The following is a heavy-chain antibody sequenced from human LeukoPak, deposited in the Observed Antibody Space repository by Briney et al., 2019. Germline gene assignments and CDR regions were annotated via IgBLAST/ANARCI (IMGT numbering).Heavy chain of an antibody. CDR2: ISAYNGNT. D-gene: IGHD1-1*01. J-gene: IGHJ5*02. Sequence: ASVKVSCKASGYTFTSYGISWVRQAPGQGLEWMGWISAYNGNTNYAQKLQGRVTMTTDTSTSTAYMELRSLRSDDTAVYYCARDGLGSTTNQNWFDPWGQGTLVTVSS. CDR1: GYTFTSYG. CDR3: ARDGLGSTTNQNWFDP. V-gene: IGHV1-18*01.